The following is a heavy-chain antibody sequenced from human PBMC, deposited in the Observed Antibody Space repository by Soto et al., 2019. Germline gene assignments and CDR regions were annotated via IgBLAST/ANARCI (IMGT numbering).Heavy chain of an antibody. D-gene: IGHD3-16*01. Sequence: EVQLVESGGGLVQPGGSLRLSCAASGFTFSSYSMNWVRQAPGKGLEWVSYISSRSSTIYYEASVKDRFTISRDNAKKALYLQMNSLRAEDTAVYYCARHVGGDYWGQGTLVTVSS. J-gene: IGHJ4*02. CDR3: ARHVGGDY. V-gene: IGHV3-48*01. CDR2: ISSRSSTI. CDR1: GFTFSSYS.